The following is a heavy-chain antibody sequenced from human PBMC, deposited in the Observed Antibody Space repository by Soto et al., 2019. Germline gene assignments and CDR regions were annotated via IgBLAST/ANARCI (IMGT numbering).Heavy chain of an antibody. V-gene: IGHV4-4*02. CDR3: ARGSAQAPLRPCFLEY. Sequence: SETLSLTCVVSGGSIRSPYCWSWVRQTPGKGLEWIGQTSHSGNTNYNPALKNRVIISVNTSRNQLPLKLSSVTAADTAVYFCARGSAQAPLRPCFLEYWGQGALVTVSS. CDR1: GGSIRSPYC. J-gene: IGHJ4*02. CDR2: TSHSGNT. D-gene: IGHD2-21*01.